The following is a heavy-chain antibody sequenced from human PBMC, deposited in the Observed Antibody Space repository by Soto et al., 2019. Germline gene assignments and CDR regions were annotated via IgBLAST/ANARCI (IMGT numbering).Heavy chain of an antibody. D-gene: IGHD3-10*01. J-gene: IGHJ4*02. CDR3: TRVPPNNYDSGTYPFDY. CDR2: ITSKAYGGTT. V-gene: IGHV3-49*03. CDR1: GFTFDHYA. Sequence: EVQLVESGGGLAQPGRSLRLSCTSSGFTFDHYAMTWFRQAPGKGLEWVGFITSKAYGGTTEYAASVKGRFTISRDDSKSIAYLQMDSLKPEDTAVYYCTRVPPNNYDSGTYPFDYWGQGALVTVSS.